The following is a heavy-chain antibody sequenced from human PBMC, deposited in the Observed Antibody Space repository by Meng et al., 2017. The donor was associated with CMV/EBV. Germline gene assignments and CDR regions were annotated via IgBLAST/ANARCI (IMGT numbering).Heavy chain of an antibody. CDR1: GFTVSSNY. J-gene: IGHJ4*02. CDR3: ARTGGWYSFDY. V-gene: IGHV3-74*01. CDR2: INSDGSST. D-gene: IGHD6-19*01. Sequence: GESLKISCAASGFTVSSNYMSWVRQAPGKGLVWVSRINSDGSSTSYADSVKGRFTISRDNAKNTLYLQMNSLRAEDTAVYYCARTGGWYSFDYWGQGTLVTVSS.